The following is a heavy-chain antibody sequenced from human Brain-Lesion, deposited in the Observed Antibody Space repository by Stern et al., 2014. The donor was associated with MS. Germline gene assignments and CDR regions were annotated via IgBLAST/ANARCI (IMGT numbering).Heavy chain of an antibody. D-gene: IGHD3-3*01. CDR2: INPNTGGK. Sequence: VQLVESGAEVKKPGASVKVSCKTSGYIFTGYYIHWVRQAPGQGLEWMAWINPNTGGKKYAKKFQGRVTMSRDTSISTAYVELSSLTSDDTAVYYCARDQRGITIFGVVTDYYYLGMDVWGQGTTVTVSS. CDR3: ARDQRGITIFGVVTDYYYLGMDV. V-gene: IGHV1-2*02. CDR1: GYIFTGYY. J-gene: IGHJ6*02.